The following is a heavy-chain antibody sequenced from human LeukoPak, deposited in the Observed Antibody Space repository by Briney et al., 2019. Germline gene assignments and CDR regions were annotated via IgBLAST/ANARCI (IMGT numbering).Heavy chain of an antibody. CDR1: GFTFSSYA. V-gene: IGHV3-23*01. Sequence: GGSLRLSCAASGFTFSSYAMTWVRQAPGKGLEWVSLISGSGGPTYYADSVKGRFTISRDNSKNTLYLQMNSLRAEDTAVYYCATGRGSCPCYFDYWGQGTLVTVSS. CDR3: ATGRGSCPCYFDY. D-gene: IGHD2-15*01. CDR2: ISGSGGPT. J-gene: IGHJ4*02.